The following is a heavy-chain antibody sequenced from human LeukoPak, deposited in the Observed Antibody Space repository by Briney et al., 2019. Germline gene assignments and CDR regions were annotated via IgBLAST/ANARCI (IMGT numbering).Heavy chain of an antibody. CDR2: TYYRSKWYN. D-gene: IGHD3-3*01. Sequence: SQTLSLTCAISGDSVSTNSAAWNWIRQSPSGGLEWLGRTYYRSKWYNDYAISVKSRITINSDTSKNQFSLQLNSVTPEDTAVYYCTRGSQATIFGEENWFDPWGQGTLVTVSS. CDR3: TRGSQATIFGEENWFDP. V-gene: IGHV6-1*01. J-gene: IGHJ5*02. CDR1: GDSVSTNSAA.